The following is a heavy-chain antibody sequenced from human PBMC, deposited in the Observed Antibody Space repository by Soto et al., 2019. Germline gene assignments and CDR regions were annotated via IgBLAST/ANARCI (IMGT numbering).Heavy chain of an antibody. D-gene: IGHD3-10*01. CDR1: GYTFTSYA. CDR2: INAGNGNT. J-gene: IGHJ4*02. Sequence: QVQLVQSGAEVKKPGASVKVSCKASGYTFTSYAMHWVRQAPGQRLEWMGWINAGNGNTKYSQKFQGRVTITRDTSAGRAYMELGSLRSEGTAVYYCARVGHYDGSGTTYDYWGQGTLVTVSS. V-gene: IGHV1-3*01. CDR3: ARVGHYDGSGTTYDY.